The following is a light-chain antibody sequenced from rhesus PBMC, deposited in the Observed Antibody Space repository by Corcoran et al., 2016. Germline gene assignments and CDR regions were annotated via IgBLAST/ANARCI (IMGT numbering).Light chain of an antibody. V-gene: IGKV3-24*04. CDR3: LQSINWPLT. CDR1: QTVSNY. J-gene: IGKJ4*01. CDR2: GAS. Sequence: EIVMTQSPATLALSPGEVATISCRASQTVSNYLAWYQQKPGQAPRLLIYGASIRAPGIPDRFSGRGSGTEFTLTISSLEPEDVGVYFCLQSINWPLTFGGGTKVEIK.